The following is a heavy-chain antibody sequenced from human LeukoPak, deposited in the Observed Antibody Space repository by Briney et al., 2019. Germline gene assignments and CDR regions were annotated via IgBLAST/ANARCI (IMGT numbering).Heavy chain of an antibody. Sequence: GGSLRLSCAASGFTFSSYSMNWVRQAPGKGLEWVSSISSSSSYIYYADSVKGRFTISRDNAKNSLYLQMNSLRAEDTAVYYCARESYSYPYYYYYYMDVWGKGTTATVSS. V-gene: IGHV3-21*01. CDR2: ISSSSSYI. J-gene: IGHJ6*03. CDR1: GFTFSSYS. D-gene: IGHD5-18*01. CDR3: ARESYSYPYYYYYYMDV.